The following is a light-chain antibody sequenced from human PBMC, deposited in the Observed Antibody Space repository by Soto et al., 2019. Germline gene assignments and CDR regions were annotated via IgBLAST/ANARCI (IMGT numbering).Light chain of an antibody. CDR2: EVS. CDR3: SSYGGYNNVI. J-gene: IGLJ2*01. V-gene: IGLV2-8*01. CDR1: SSDVGGYNY. Sequence: QSALTQPPSASGSPGQSVTISCTGTSSDVGGYNYVSWYQQHPDKAPKLIIYEVSMRPSWVPDRFSGSKSGNTASLTVSGLQAEYEADYYCSSYGGYNNVIFGGGTKLTVL.